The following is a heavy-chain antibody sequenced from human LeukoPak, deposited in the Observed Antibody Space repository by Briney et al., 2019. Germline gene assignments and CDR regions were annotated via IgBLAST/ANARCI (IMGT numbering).Heavy chain of an antibody. J-gene: IGHJ6*02. CDR2: INPSAGTT. D-gene: IGHD6-19*01. Sequence: ASVKVSCKASGYTFTSYYMHWVRQAPGQGLEWMGLINPSAGTTTYAQKFQGRVTVTRDTSTSTVYMDLSSLKSEDTAVCYCARGKSSVWPVGLSMDVWGQGPTVTVSS. V-gene: IGHV1-46*01. CDR1: GYTFTSYY. CDR3: ARGKSSVWPVGLSMDV.